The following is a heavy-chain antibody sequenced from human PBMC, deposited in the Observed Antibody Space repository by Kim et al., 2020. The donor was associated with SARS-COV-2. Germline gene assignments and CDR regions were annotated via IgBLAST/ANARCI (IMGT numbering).Heavy chain of an antibody. V-gene: IGHV3-48*03. CDR2: ISSSGSTI. Sequence: GGSLRLSCAASGFTFSSYEMNWVRQAPGKGLEWVSYISSSGSTIYYADSVKGRFTISRDNAKNSLYLQMNSLRAEDTAVYYCARGVAARASIYYYYYMDVWRKGTAVTVSS. CDR1: GFTFSSYE. CDR3: ARGVAARASIYYYYYMDV. J-gene: IGHJ6*03. D-gene: IGHD6-6*01.